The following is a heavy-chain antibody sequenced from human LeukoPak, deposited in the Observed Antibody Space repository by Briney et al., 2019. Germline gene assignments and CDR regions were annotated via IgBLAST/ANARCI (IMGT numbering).Heavy chain of an antibody. CDR2: ISPYYGNT. CDR1: GYTFTSYG. CDR3: ARTTWIQLWLPDAFDI. Sequence: ASVKVSCKASGYTFTSYGISWVRQAPGQGLEWMGWISPYYGNTNYAQKLQGRVTMTTDTSTSTAYMELRSLRSEDTAVYYCARTTWIQLWLPDAFDIWGQGTMVTVSS. J-gene: IGHJ3*02. V-gene: IGHV1-18*01. D-gene: IGHD5-18*01.